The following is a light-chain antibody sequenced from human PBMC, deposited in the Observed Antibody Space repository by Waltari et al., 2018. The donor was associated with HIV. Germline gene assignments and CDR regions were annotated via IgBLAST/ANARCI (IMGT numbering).Light chain of an antibody. CDR3: SSYAGSNNLV. J-gene: IGLJ2*01. V-gene: IGLV2-8*01. Sequence: QSALTQPPSASGSPGQSVTISCTGTSSDVGGYNYVSWYQQHPGKAPNLMIYEVYKRPSGVPDRFSGSKSGNTAFLTVAGLQAEDEADYYCSSYAGSNNLVFGGGTKLTVL. CDR2: EVY. CDR1: SSDVGGYNY.